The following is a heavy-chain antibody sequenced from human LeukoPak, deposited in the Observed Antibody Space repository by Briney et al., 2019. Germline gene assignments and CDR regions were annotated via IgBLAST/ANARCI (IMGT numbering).Heavy chain of an antibody. Sequence: ASVKVSCKASGYIFINYYIHWVRQAPGQGLEWMGIINPDSGFTSHAQRFQGRVTMTRDMSTSTVYMDLSSLRSEDTAIYYCARDLEGHKSWRDVFDIWGQGTVVTVSS. V-gene: IGHV1-46*01. J-gene: IGHJ3*02. CDR1: GYIFINYY. D-gene: IGHD1-1*01. CDR3: ARDLEGHKSWRDVFDI. CDR2: INPDSGFT.